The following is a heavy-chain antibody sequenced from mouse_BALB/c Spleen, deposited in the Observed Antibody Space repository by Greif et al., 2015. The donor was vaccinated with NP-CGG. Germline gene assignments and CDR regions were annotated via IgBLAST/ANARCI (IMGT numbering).Heavy chain of an antibody. D-gene: IGHD1-2*01. CDR3: ARRGDYYGYDYYAMDY. CDR1: GFTFSSYT. V-gene: IGHV5-12-2*01. J-gene: IGHJ4*01. Sequence: EVKLVESGGGLVQPGGSLKLSCAASGFTFSSYTMSWVRQTPEKRPEWVAYISNGGGSTYYPDTVKGRFTISRDNAKNTLYLQMSSLKSEDTAMYYCARRGDYYGYDYYAMDYWGQGTSVTVSS. CDR2: ISNGGGST.